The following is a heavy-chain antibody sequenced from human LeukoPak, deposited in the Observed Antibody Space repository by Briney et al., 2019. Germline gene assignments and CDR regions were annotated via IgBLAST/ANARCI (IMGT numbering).Heavy chain of an antibody. CDR3: ARAMRSGYDY. Sequence: GGSLRLSCSASGFSFSNYGMNWVRQAPGKRLEWVSYISSSDSIYYADSVKGRFTISRDNAENSLYLQLNSLRDEDTAVYYCARAMRSGYDYWGQGTLVTVSS. D-gene: IGHD5-12*01. J-gene: IGHJ4*02. CDR2: ISSSDSI. V-gene: IGHV3-48*02. CDR1: GFSFSNYG.